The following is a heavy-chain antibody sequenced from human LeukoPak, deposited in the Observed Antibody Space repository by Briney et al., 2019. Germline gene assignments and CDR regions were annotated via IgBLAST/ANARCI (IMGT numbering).Heavy chain of an antibody. Sequence: GGSLRLSRAASGFTFSSYWMSWVRQAPGKGLEWVANIKQDGSEKYYVDSVKGRFTISRDNAKNSLYLQMNSLRDEDTAVYYCAKGSGSYFNYWGQGTLVTVSS. CDR3: AKGSGSYFNY. J-gene: IGHJ4*02. CDR2: IKQDGSEK. CDR1: GFTFSSYW. D-gene: IGHD3-10*01. V-gene: IGHV3-7*05.